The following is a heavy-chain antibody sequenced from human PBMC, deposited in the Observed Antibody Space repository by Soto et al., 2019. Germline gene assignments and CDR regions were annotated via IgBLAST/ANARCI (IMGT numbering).Heavy chain of an antibody. J-gene: IGHJ6*02. D-gene: IGHD2-15*01. CDR1: GFTFSSYA. Sequence: QVQLVESGGGVVQPGRSLRLSCAASGFTFSSYAMHWVRQAPGKGLEWVAVISYDGSNKYYADSVKGRFTISRDNSKNTLYLQMNSLRAEDTAVYYCARERLPMGYYYGMGVWGQGTTVTVSS. CDR3: ARERLPMGYYYGMGV. V-gene: IGHV3-30-3*01. CDR2: ISYDGSNK.